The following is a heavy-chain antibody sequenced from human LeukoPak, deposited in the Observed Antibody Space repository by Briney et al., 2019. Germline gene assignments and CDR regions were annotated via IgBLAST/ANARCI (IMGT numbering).Heavy chain of an antibody. Sequence: GGSLRLSCAASGFTFDDYAMHWVRHAPGKGLEWVSLITWDAGSTYYADSVKGRFTISRDNSKNSLYLQMNSLRAEDTALYYCAKGTSSWHEFDYWGQGTLVTVSS. CDR2: ITWDAGST. J-gene: IGHJ4*02. CDR1: GFTFDDYA. V-gene: IGHV3-43D*03. CDR3: AKGTSSWHEFDY. D-gene: IGHD6-13*01.